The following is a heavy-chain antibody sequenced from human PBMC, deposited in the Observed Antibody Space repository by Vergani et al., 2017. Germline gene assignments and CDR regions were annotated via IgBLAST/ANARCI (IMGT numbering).Heavy chain of an antibody. CDR3: ARQAHDYVWGSYRYSAHFDY. CDR1: GYSFTSSW. J-gene: IGHJ4*02. D-gene: IGHD3-16*02. CDR2: IDPSDSYT. Sequence: EVQLVQSGAEVKKPGESLRISCKGSGYSFTSSWISWVRQMPGKGLEWMGMIDPSDSYTNYSPSFQGHVPISADKSISTAYLQWSSLKASDTSMYYCARQAHDYVWGSYRYSAHFDYWGQGTLVTVSS. V-gene: IGHV5-10-1*03.